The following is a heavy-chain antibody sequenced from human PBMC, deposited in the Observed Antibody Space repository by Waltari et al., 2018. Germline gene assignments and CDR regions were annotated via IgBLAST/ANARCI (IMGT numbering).Heavy chain of an antibody. CDR2: IFYSGST. Sequence: QVQLQESGPGLVKPSETLSLTCGVSGGSISSYYFSWIRQPPGKGLEWIGHIFYSGSTNYNPSLKSRVTISLDTSKNRISLKLNSVTAADTAVYYCAGGYDLNFWGQGTLVTVSS. D-gene: IGHD2-15*01. CDR3: AGGYDLNF. J-gene: IGHJ4*02. V-gene: IGHV4-59*01. CDR1: GGSISSYY.